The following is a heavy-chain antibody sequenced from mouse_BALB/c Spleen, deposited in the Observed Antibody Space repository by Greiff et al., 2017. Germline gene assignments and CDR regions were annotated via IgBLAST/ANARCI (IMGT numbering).Heavy chain of an antibody. CDR1: GYTFTSYN. Sequence: QVQLKQPGAELVKPGASVKMSCKASGYTFTSYNMHWVKQTPGQGLEWIGAIYPGNGDTSYNQKFKGKATLTADKSSSTAYMQLSSLTSEDSAVYYCARSYRYDGGYFDYWGQGTTLTVSS. V-gene: IGHV1-12*01. CDR2: IYPGNGDT. J-gene: IGHJ2*01. CDR3: ARSYRYDGGYFDY. D-gene: IGHD2-14*01.